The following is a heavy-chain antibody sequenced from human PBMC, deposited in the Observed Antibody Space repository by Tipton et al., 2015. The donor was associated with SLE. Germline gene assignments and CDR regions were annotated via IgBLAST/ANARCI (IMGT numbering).Heavy chain of an antibody. CDR1: GGSLSRHY. J-gene: IGHJ3*02. CDR3: ARGVAFDI. V-gene: IGHV4-59*11. Sequence: TLSLTCTVSGGSLSRHYWSWFRQPPGKGLEWIGYIHYSGSTNYNPSLKRRVTISVDTSKNQFSLRLSSVTAADTAVYYCARGVAFDIWGQGTMVTVSS. CDR2: IHYSGST.